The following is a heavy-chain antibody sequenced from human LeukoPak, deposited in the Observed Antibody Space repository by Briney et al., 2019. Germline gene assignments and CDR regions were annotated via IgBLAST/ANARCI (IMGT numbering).Heavy chain of an antibody. CDR3: ATDHSVGATTPSYGMDV. V-gene: IGHV1-24*01. Sequence: ASVKVSCKVSGYTLTELSMHWVRQAPGKGLEWMGGFDPEDGETIYAQKFQGRVTMTEDTSTDTAYLELSSLRSEDTAVYYCATDHSVGATTPSYGMDVWGQGTTVTVSS. CDR1: GYTLTELS. CDR2: FDPEDGET. J-gene: IGHJ6*02. D-gene: IGHD1-26*01.